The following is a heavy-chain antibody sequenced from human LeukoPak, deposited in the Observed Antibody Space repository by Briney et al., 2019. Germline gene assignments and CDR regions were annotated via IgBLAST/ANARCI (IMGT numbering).Heavy chain of an antibody. CDR2: IASDGSST. CDR1: GFTFSSYW. J-gene: IGHJ4*02. D-gene: IGHD4-23*01. Sequence: GGSLRLSCAASGFTFSSYWMNWVRQAPGKGLVWVSRIASDGSSTTYAVSVKGRFSIPRDHAKNTLYLQMNSLRVEDTAVYYCARGRPHGNDYWGQGTLVTVSS. CDR3: ARGRPHGNDY. V-gene: IGHV3-74*01.